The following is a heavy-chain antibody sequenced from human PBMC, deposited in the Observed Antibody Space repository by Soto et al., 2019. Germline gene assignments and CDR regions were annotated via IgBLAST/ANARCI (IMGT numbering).Heavy chain of an antibody. CDR2: ISAYNGNT. CDR1: GYTFTSYG. CDR3: AMRGYSYSYAFFDY. D-gene: IGHD5-18*01. J-gene: IGHJ4*02. Sequence: ASVKVSCKASGYTFTSYGISWVRQAPGQGLEWMGWISAYNGNTNYAQKLQGRVTMTTDTSTSTAYMELRSLRSDDTAVYYCAMRGYSYSYAFFDYWGQGTLVTVSS. V-gene: IGHV1-18*01.